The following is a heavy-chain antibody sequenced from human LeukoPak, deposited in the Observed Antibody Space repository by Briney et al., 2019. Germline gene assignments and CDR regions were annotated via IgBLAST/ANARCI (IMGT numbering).Heavy chain of an antibody. D-gene: IGHD2-2*02. CDR3: ARGARYCSSTSCYKYYFDY. CDR2: IYYSGST. V-gene: IGHV4-30-4*08. CDR1: GGSISSGDYY. J-gene: IGHJ4*02. Sequence: SETLSLTCTASGGSISSGDYYWSWIRQPPGKGLEWIGYIYYSGSTYYNPSLKSRVTISVDTSKNQFSLKLSSVTAADTAVYYCARGARYCSSTSCYKYYFDYWGQGTLVTVSS.